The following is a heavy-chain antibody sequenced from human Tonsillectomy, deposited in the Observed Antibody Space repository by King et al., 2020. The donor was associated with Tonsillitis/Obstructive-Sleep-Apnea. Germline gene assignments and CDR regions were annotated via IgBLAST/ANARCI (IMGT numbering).Heavy chain of an antibody. Sequence: VQLVESGGGLVKPGGSLRLSCAASGFTFSDYYMSWIRQAPGKGLEWVSYISSSSSYTNYADSVKGRFTISRDNAKNSLYLQMNSLRAEDTAVYYCAGEGGYSGYDRYFDYWGQGTLVTVSS. J-gene: IGHJ4*02. CDR3: AGEGGYSGYDRYFDY. CDR1: GFTFSDYY. CDR2: ISSSSSYT. D-gene: IGHD5-12*01. V-gene: IGHV3-11*05.